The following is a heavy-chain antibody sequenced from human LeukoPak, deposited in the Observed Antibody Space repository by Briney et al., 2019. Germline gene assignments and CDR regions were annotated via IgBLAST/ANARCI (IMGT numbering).Heavy chain of an antibody. Sequence: PSETLSLTCAVLGGSFSGYNWNWIRQPPGKGLEWIGEINHSGDTKYNPSLKSRVSMSVDTSKNQFSLRVNSMTAADTAVYYCARGDFWSGAPTDWGQGTLVTVSS. CDR3: ARGDFWSGAPTD. D-gene: IGHD3-3*01. V-gene: IGHV4-34*01. J-gene: IGHJ4*02. CDR1: GGSFSGYN. CDR2: INHSGDT.